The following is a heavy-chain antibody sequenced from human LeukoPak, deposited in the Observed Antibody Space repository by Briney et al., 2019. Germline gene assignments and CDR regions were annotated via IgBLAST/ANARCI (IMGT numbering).Heavy chain of an antibody. D-gene: IGHD6-13*01. Sequence: GGSLRLSCAASAFIFSSYWMTWVRQAPGKGLEWVANMKYDGSEKYYVDSVKGRFTISRDNAKNSLYLQMNSLRAEDTAVYYCARDIEAAGLFLDYWGQGTLVTVPS. CDR2: MKYDGSEK. CDR3: ARDIEAAGLFLDY. CDR1: AFIFSSYW. V-gene: IGHV3-7*01. J-gene: IGHJ4*02.